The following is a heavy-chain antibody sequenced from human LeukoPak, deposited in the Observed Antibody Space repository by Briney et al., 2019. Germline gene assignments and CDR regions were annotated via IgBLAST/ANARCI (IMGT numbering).Heavy chain of an antibody. CDR1: GYTFTGYY. Sequence: ASVKVSCKASGYTFTGYYMYWVRQAPGQGLEWMGWINPNSGGTNYAQKFQGRVTMTRDTSISTVYMELSRLRSDDTAVYYCASAGGYSEGFDYWGQGTLVTVSS. CDR3: ASAGGYSEGFDY. J-gene: IGHJ4*02. V-gene: IGHV1-2*02. D-gene: IGHD3-22*01. CDR2: INPNSGGT.